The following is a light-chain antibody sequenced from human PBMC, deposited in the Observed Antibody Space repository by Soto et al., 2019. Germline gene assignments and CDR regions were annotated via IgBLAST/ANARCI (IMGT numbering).Light chain of an antibody. CDR3: SSYTTSNTRQIV. CDR2: DVS. J-gene: IGLJ2*01. Sequence: QSALTQPASVSGSPGQSITISCTGTSSDVGGYNYVSWYQQHPGKAPKFMIYDVSNRPSGVSNRFSGSKSGNTASLTISGLQHEDEADYYCSSYTTSNTRQIVFGTGTKLTVL. CDR1: SSDVGGYNY. V-gene: IGLV2-14*01.